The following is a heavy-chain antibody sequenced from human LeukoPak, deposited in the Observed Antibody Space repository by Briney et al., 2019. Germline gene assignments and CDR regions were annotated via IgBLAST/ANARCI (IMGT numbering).Heavy chain of an antibody. CDR2: IYYSGST. Sequence: SETLSLTCTVSGGSISSYFWSWIRQPPGKGLEWIGHIYYSGSTNYNPSLKSRVTMSVDTSKNQFSLKLSSVTAADTAVYYCARIDRAVAGTIDYWGQGTLVTVSS. J-gene: IGHJ4*02. D-gene: IGHD6-19*01. CDR3: ARIDRAVAGTIDY. CDR1: GGSISSYF. V-gene: IGHV4-59*08.